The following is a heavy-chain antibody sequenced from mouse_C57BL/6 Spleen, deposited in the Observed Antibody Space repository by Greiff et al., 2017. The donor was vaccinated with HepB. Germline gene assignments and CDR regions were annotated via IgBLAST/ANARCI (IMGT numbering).Heavy chain of an antibody. V-gene: IGHV1-18*01. J-gene: IGHJ4*01. Sequence: VQLQQSGPELVKPGASVKIPCKASGYTFTDYNMDWVKQSHGKSLEWIGDINPNNGGTIYNQKFKGKATLTVDKSSSTAYMELRSLTSEDTADYYSARCTYEYDGMDDWGQGTSVTVSS. CDR1: GYTFTDYN. CDR2: INPNNGGT. D-gene: IGHD2-4*01. CDR3: ARCTYEYDGMDD.